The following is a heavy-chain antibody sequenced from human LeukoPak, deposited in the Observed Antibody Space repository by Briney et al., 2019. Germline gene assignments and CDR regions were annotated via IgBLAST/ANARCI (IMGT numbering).Heavy chain of an antibody. CDR1: GFTFSSYA. Sequence: PGRSLRLSCAASGFTFSSYAMHWVRQAPGKGLEWVAVISYDGSNKYYADSVKGRFTISRDNSKNTLYLQMNSLRAEDTAVYYCARVQQSSSWYPKVHHYYYYYYMDVWGKGTTVTVSS. J-gene: IGHJ6*03. D-gene: IGHD6-13*01. V-gene: IGHV3-30*04. CDR3: ARVQQSSSWYPKVHHYYYYYYMDV. CDR2: ISYDGSNK.